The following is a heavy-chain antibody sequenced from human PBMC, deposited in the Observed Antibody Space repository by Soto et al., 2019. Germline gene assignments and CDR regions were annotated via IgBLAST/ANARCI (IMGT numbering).Heavy chain of an antibody. CDR3: AGSSGLYYNAMDV. CDR2: ILPIFGTA. Sequence: QVQLVQSGAEVRKPGSSVKVSCKASGGSFTSYGYSWVRQAPGQGLEWMGGILPIFGTASYAQKFQGRVTITADQPTSTAYMELSSLRSDDTAVYYCAGSSGLYYNAMDVWGQGTTVIVS. CDR1: GGSFTSYG. J-gene: IGHJ6*02. D-gene: IGHD3-22*01. V-gene: IGHV1-69*01.